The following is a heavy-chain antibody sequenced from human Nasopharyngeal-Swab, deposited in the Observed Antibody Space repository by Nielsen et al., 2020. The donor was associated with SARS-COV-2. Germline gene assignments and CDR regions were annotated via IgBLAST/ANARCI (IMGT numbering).Heavy chain of an antibody. V-gene: IGHV3-23*01. J-gene: IGHJ4*02. Sequence: GESLKISCAASGFTFSSYAMSWVRQAPGKGLEWVSAISGSGGGTYYADSVKGRFTISRDNSKNTLYLQMNSLRAEDTAVYYCAKEPDYDFWSGYFDYWGQGTLVTVSS. CDR3: AKEPDYDFWSGYFDY. CDR1: GFTFSSYA. CDR2: ISGSGGGT. D-gene: IGHD3-3*01.